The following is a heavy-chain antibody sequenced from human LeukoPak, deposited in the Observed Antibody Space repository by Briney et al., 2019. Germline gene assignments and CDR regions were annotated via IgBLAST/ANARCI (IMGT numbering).Heavy chain of an antibody. D-gene: IGHD1-1*01. V-gene: IGHV3-48*02. Sequence: GESLTLSCAASGFTFSSYSMNWVRQAPGKGLEWVSYISSSSSTIYYADSVKGRFTISRDNAKNSLYLQMNSLRDEDTAVYYCARDWGAGTYYYYGMDVWGQGTTVTVSS. J-gene: IGHJ6*02. CDR2: ISSSSSTI. CDR1: GFTFSSYS. CDR3: ARDWGAGTYYYYGMDV.